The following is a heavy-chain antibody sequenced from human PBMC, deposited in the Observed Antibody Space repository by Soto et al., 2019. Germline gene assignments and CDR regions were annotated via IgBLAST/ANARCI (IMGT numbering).Heavy chain of an antibody. D-gene: IGHD6-6*01. V-gene: IGHV3-9*01. Sequence: LRLSCAASGFTFDDYAMHWVRQAPGKGLEWVSGISWNSGSIGYADSVKGRFTISRDNAKNSLYLQMNSLRAEDTALYYCAKDMGAARPFGGFDPWGQGTLVTVSS. J-gene: IGHJ5*02. CDR2: ISWNSGSI. CDR1: GFTFDDYA. CDR3: AKDMGAARPFGGFDP.